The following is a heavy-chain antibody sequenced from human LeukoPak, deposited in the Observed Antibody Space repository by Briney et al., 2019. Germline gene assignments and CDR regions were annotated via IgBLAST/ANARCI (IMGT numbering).Heavy chain of an antibody. D-gene: IGHD3-9*01. J-gene: IGHJ6*02. Sequence: GGSLRLSCAASGFTFSSYAMSWVRQAPGKGLEWVSAISGSGGSTYYADSVKGRFTISRDNSKNTLYLQMSSLRAEDTAVYYCAKCDYDILTGYYYYGMDVWGQGTTVTVSS. V-gene: IGHV3-23*01. CDR2: ISGSGGST. CDR1: GFTFSSYA. CDR3: AKCDYDILTGYYYYGMDV.